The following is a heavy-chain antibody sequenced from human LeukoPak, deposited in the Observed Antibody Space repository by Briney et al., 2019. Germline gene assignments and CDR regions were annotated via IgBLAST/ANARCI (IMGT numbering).Heavy chain of an antibody. Sequence: ASVKVSCKASGYTFTGYYMHWVRQAPGQGLEWMGWINPNSGGTNYAQKFQGRVTITRDTSISTAYMELSRLRSDDTAVYYCAIWGIAVSQVDYWGQGTLVTVSS. D-gene: IGHD6-19*01. V-gene: IGHV1-2*02. CDR1: GYTFTGYY. J-gene: IGHJ4*02. CDR2: INPNSGGT. CDR3: AIWGIAVSQVDY.